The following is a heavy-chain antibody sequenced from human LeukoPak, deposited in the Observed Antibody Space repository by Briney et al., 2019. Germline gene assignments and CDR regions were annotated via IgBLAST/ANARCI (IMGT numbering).Heavy chain of an antibody. CDR2: INHSGST. Sequence: SETLSLTCAVYGGSFSGYYWSWIRQPPGKGLEWIGEINHSGSTNYNPSLKSRVTISVDTSKNQFSLKLSSVTAADTAVYYCARRRDGYNSRFDYWGQGTLVTVSS. D-gene: IGHD5-24*01. V-gene: IGHV4-34*01. CDR3: ARRRDGYNSRFDY. CDR1: GGSFSGYY. J-gene: IGHJ4*02.